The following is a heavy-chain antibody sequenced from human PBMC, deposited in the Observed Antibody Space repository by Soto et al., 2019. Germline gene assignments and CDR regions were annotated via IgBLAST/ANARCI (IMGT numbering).Heavy chain of an antibody. CDR1: GYTFNTYY. CDR3: ARGGHIAVVTASFDY. Sequence: ASVKVSCKPSGYTFNTYYLHWLRQAPGQALEWIGVIHPSGGGTTYAQKFLGRVTVTRDTSTTTVFMELSSLRSDDTAVYYCARGGHIAVVTASFDYWGQGTLVTVSS. D-gene: IGHD2-21*02. V-gene: IGHV1-46*02. CDR2: IHPSGGGT. J-gene: IGHJ4*02.